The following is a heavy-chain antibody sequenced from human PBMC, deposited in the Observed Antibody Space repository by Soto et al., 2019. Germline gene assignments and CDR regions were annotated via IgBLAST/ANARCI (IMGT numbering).Heavy chain of an antibody. J-gene: IGHJ4*02. CDR3: ARGPYNYVWGSDPPHFDY. V-gene: IGHV3-11*01. D-gene: IGHD3-16*02. Sequence: QVQLVESGGGLVKPGGSLRLSCAASGFTFSDYYMSWIRQAQGKGLEWVSDISSSGSTIYYADSMKGRFTISRDNANXSMXLQMNSLRAEDTAVYYCARGPYNYVWGSDPPHFDYWGQGTLVTVSS. CDR1: GFTFSDYY. CDR2: ISSSGSTI.